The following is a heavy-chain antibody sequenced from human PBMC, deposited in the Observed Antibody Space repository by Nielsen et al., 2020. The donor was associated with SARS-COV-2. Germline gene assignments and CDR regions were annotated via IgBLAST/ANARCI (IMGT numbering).Heavy chain of an antibody. CDR3: ARSAAMSSWFDP. J-gene: IGHJ5*02. Sequence: ASVKVSCKASGYTFTNYDFSWVRQAPGQGLEWMGWISTYNGNTNYAQKLQGRVTMTTDTSTSTAYMELRSLRSDDTAVYYCARSAAMSSWFDPWGQGTLVTVSS. CDR1: GYTFTNYD. V-gene: IGHV1-18*04. CDR2: ISTYNGNT. D-gene: IGHD2-2*01.